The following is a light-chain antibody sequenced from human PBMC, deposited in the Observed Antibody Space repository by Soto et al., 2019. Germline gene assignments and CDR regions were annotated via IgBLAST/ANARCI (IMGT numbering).Light chain of an antibody. CDR3: QQYGDSPWT. Sequence: AIRMTQSPSPLSASTGDRVTITCRASQGISSYLAWYQQKPGKAPKLLIHAASTLQSGVPSRFSGSGSGTDFTLTISSLQPEDFATYYCQQYGDSPWTFGQGTKVDIK. V-gene: IGKV1-8*01. J-gene: IGKJ1*01. CDR1: QGISSY. CDR2: AAS.